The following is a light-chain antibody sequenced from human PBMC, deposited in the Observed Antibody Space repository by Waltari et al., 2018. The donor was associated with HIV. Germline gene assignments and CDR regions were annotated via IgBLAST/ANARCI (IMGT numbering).Light chain of an antibody. Sequence: QSALTQPPSVSGAPGQTVTISCAGNTSNIGAGSDGHWYQHLPGTAPRLLIYGNIDRPSGVPDRFSGSKSGSSASLAITGLQADDEADYYCQSFDSSLSVLFGGGTKLTVL. V-gene: IGLV1-40*01. CDR1: TSNIGAGSD. J-gene: IGLJ3*02. CDR2: GNI. CDR3: QSFDSSLSVL.